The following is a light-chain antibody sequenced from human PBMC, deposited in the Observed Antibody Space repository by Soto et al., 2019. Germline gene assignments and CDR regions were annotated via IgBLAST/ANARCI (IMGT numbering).Light chain of an antibody. CDR3: QVWDSSTDHVV. CDR2: DDS. CDR1: KIGSKS. J-gene: IGLJ2*01. V-gene: IGLV3-21*02. Sequence: SYVLTQPPSVSVATGQTARITCGGNKIGSKSVPWYHQKPGQAPVLVVYDDSDRPSGIPERFSGSNSGNPATLTIRRVEAGDEADYYCQVWDSSTDHVVFRGGTKVTVL.